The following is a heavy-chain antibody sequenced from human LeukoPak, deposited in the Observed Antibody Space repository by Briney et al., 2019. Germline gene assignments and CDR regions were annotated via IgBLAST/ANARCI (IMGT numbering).Heavy chain of an antibody. J-gene: IGHJ4*02. CDR3: ARSHRWGIAVAGREAFDY. Sequence: GGSLRLSCAASGFTFSSYEMNWVRQAPGKGLEWVSYISSSGSTIYYADSVKGRLTISRDNARNSLYLHMNSLRAEDTAVYYCARSHRWGIAVAGREAFDYWGQGTLVTVSS. CDR1: GFTFSSYE. D-gene: IGHD6-19*01. CDR2: ISSSGSTI. V-gene: IGHV3-48*03.